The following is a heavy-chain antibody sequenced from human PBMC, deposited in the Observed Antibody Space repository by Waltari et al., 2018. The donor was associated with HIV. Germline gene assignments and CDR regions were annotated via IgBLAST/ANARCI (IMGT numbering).Heavy chain of an antibody. CDR1: GYSFTSYW. V-gene: IGHV5-51*01. D-gene: IGHD6-13*01. J-gene: IGHJ4*02. CDR2: IYPGDSDT. CDR3: ARQGEEGIAAAAYTDY. Sequence: EVKKPGESLKISCKGSGYSFTSYWIGWVRQMPGKGLEWMGIIYPGDSDTRYSPSFQGQVTISADKSISTAYLQWSSLKASDTAMYYCARQGEEGIAAAAYTDYWGQGTLVTVSS.